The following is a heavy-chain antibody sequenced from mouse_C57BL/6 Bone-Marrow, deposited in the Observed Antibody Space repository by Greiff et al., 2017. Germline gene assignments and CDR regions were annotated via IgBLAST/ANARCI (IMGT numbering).Heavy chain of an antibody. D-gene: IGHD1-1*01. Sequence: EVHLVESGGDLVKPGGSLKLSCAASGFTFSSYGMSWVRQTPYKRLEWVATISSGGSYTYYPDSVKGRFTSSRDNAKNTLSLQMSSLKSEDTAMYYCARPAYGFDYWDQGTTLTVSS. CDR3: ARPAYGFDY. J-gene: IGHJ2*01. V-gene: IGHV5-6*01. CDR1: GFTFSSYG. CDR2: ISSGGSYT.